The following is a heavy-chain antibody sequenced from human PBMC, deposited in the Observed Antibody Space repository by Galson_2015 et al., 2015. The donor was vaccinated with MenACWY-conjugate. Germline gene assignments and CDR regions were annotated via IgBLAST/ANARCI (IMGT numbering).Heavy chain of an antibody. V-gene: IGHV3-23*05. CDR2: ISSSGLNT. D-gene: IGHD3-9*01. CDR3: VRDRVIHDIF. CDR1: GFTFSSHA. Sequence: SLRLSCAASGFTFSSHAMSWVRQAPGKGLVWVSSISSSGLNTYYGDSVRGRFTISRDNSKNTVYLQTNDLAAEDSALYYCVRDRVIHDIFWGQGTLVSVSS. J-gene: IGHJ4*02.